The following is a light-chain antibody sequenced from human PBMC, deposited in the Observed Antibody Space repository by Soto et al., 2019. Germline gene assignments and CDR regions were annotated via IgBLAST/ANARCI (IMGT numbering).Light chain of an antibody. CDR1: SSDVGGYNY. J-gene: IGLJ2*01. Sequence: QSALTQPPSASGSPGQSVTISCTGTSSDVGGYNYVSWYQQHPGKAPKLMIYEVSKRPSGVPDSFSGSKSGNTASLTVSGLQAEDEADYYCSSYAGSNNFGVFGGGTKVTVL. CDR3: SSYAGSNNFGV. V-gene: IGLV2-8*01. CDR2: EVS.